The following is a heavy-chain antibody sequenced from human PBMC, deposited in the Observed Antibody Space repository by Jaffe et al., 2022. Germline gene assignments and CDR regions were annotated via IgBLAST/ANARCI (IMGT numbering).Heavy chain of an antibody. CDR1: GYTLTELS. CDR2: FDPEDGET. CDR3: ATSGSIVPAAIDLNWFDP. J-gene: IGHJ5*02. D-gene: IGHD2-2*01. V-gene: IGHV1-24*01. Sequence: QVQLVQSGAEVKKPGASVKVSCKVSGYTLTELSMHWVRQAPGKGLEWMGGFDPEDGETIYAQKFQGRVTMTEDTSTDTAYMELSSLRSEDTAVYYCATSGSIVPAAIDLNWFDPWGQGTLVTVSS.